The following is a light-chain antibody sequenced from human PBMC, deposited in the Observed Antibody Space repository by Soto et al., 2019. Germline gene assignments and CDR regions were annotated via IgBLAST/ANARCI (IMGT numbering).Light chain of an antibody. V-gene: IGKV3-15*01. CDR3: QQYNNWPPFMYT. Sequence: EIVMTQSPATLSVSPGERATLSCRASQSVSSNLAWYQQKPGQAPRLLIYGASTRATGIPARFSGSGSGTECTLTISSLQSEDFAVYYCQQYNNWPPFMYTFGQGTKLEIK. J-gene: IGKJ2*01. CDR1: QSVSSN. CDR2: GAS.